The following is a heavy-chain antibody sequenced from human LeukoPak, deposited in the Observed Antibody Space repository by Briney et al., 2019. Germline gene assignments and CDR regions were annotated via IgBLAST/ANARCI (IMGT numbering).Heavy chain of an antibody. CDR1: GGFINSYY. Sequence: PSETLSLTCTVSGGFINSYYWSWIRQPPGKGLEWIGYIYYSGSTNYNPSLTSRVTISVDRIQNQFSPKLSSVTAADTAVYYCARRAADDAFDIWGQGTMVTVSS. CDR3: ARRAADDAFDI. CDR2: IYYSGST. J-gene: IGHJ3*02. V-gene: IGHV4-59*08.